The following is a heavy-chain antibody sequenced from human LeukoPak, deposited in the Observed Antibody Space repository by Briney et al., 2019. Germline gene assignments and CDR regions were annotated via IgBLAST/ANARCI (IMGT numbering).Heavy chain of an antibody. CDR1: GDSVSSNSAA. CDR2: TYYRSRYYN. J-gene: IGHJ4*02. Sequence: SQTLSLTCAISGDSVSSNSAAWNWIRQSPSRGLEWLGRTYYRSRYYNDYALSLKGRITVSPDTSKNQFSLQLNSVTPEDTAVYYCVRSEYTSGWYTWFDYWGQGTLVTVSS. V-gene: IGHV6-1*01. D-gene: IGHD6-19*01. CDR3: VRSEYTSGWYTWFDY.